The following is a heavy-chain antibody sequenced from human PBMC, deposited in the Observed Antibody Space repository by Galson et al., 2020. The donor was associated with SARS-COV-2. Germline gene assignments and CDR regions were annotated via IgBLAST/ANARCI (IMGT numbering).Heavy chain of an antibody. J-gene: IGHJ4*02. V-gene: IGHV3-23*01. CDR2: ISGTGSTT. Sequence: GGSLRLSCAASAFTFSSYAMSWVRQAPGKGLEWVSGISGTGSTTYYAGSVKGRFTISRDNSKNTLYLQVNSLRAEDTAVYYCAKRHRDSSGFDYWGQGTLVTVSS. D-gene: IGHD3-22*01. CDR1: AFTFSSYA. CDR3: AKRHRDSSGFDY.